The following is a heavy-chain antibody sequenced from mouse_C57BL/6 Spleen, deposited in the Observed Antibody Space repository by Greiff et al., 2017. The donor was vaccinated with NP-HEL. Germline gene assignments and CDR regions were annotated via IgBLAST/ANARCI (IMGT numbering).Heavy chain of an antibody. Sequence: EVMLVESGGGLVQPKGSLKLSCAASGFSFNTYAMNWVRQAPGKGLEWVARIRSKSNNYATYYADSVKDRFTISRDDSESMLYLQMNNLETEDTAMYYSVRQDGYYWYMDVWGKGTTVTVSS. CDR1: GFSFNTYA. D-gene: IGHD2-3*01. J-gene: IGHJ1*03. CDR3: VRQDGYYWYMDV. V-gene: IGHV10-1*01. CDR2: IRSKSNNYAT.